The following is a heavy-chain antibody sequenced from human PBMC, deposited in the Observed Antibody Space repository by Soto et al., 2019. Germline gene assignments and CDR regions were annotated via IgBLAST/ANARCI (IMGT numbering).Heavy chain of an antibody. Sequence: QVQLVQSGPEVKKPGASVKVSCKGSGYSFNSFGISWVRQAPGQGLEWMGWISGYNANTKYAQKFPGRVTMTTDTSTSTAYMELRRLRSDGAAVYYCARDFWSGRLPYHFDFWGQGTLVTVSS. CDR2: ISGYNANT. V-gene: IGHV1-18*01. J-gene: IGHJ4*02. CDR3: ARDFWSGRLPYHFDF. CDR1: GYSFNSFG. D-gene: IGHD3-3*01.